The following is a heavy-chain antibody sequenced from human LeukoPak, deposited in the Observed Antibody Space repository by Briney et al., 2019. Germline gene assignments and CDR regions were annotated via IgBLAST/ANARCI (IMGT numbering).Heavy chain of an antibody. V-gene: IGHV1-69*06. D-gene: IGHD3-9*01. CDR3: ARDRNSYDILTGYLHTFDY. J-gene: IGHJ4*02. CDR1: GGTFSSYA. CDR2: IIPIFGTA. Sequence: GSSVKVSCKASGGTFSSYAISWVRQAPGQGLEWMGGIIPIFGTANYAQKFQGRVTIAADKSTSTAYMELSSLRSEDTAVYYCARDRNSYDILTGYLHTFDYWGQGTLVTVSS.